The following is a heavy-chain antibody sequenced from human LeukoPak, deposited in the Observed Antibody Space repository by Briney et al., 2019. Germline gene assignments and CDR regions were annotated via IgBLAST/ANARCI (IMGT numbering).Heavy chain of an antibody. D-gene: IGHD3-22*01. Sequence: SETLSLTCTVSGDSISSGDYYWSWIRQPAGKGLEWIGRISSSGSTNYNPSLKSRVTISVDTSKNQFSLKLSSVTAADTAVYYCAREIHSSGYYQNYYFDYWGQGTLVTVSS. J-gene: IGHJ4*02. CDR3: AREIHSSGYYQNYYFDY. CDR1: GDSISSGDYY. CDR2: ISSSGST. V-gene: IGHV4-61*02.